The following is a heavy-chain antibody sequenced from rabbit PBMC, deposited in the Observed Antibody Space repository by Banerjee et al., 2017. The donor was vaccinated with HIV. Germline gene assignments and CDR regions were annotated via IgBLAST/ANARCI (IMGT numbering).Heavy chain of an antibody. D-gene: IGHD7-1*01. CDR2: IGTASGNI. CDR1: AFSFSNKYV. Sequence: QEQLEESGGDLVKPEGSLTLTCTASAFSFSNKYVMCWVRQAPGKGLEWIACIGTASGNIYYASWAKGRFTISKTSSTTGTLQMTSLTAADTATYFCAGDRDGDAGYGSLALWGQGTLVTVS. J-gene: IGHJ3*01. CDR3: AGDRDGDAGYGSLAL. V-gene: IGHV1S45*01.